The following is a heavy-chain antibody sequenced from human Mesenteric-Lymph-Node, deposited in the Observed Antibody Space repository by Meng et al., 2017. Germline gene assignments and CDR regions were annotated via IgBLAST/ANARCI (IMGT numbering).Heavy chain of an antibody. CDR2: ISSSGSTI. D-gene: IGHD2-21*02. V-gene: IGHV3-48*03. Sequence: GESLKISCAASGFTFSSYEMNWVRQAPGKGLEWVSYISSSGSTIYYADSVKGRFTISRYNAKNSLYLQMNSLRAEDTAVYYCARSYCGGDCYSARAPQSGRPNYYYYGMDVWGQGTTVTVSS. CDR3: ARSYCGGDCYSARAPQSGRPNYYYYGMDV. CDR1: GFTFSSYE. J-gene: IGHJ6*02.